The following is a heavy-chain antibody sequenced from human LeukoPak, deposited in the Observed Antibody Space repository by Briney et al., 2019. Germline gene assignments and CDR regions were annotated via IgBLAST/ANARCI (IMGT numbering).Heavy chain of an antibody. Sequence: SETLSLTCTVSGYSISSGYYWTWIRQPPGQGLEWIGYVDHTGSTKFNPSLNGRVSISRDTSNNFFSLRLRSVTAADTAVYFCARGRVSSSTWYSTYYYFFYMDFWGKGTTVTVSS. CDR1: GYSISSGYY. CDR3: ARGRVSSSTWYSTYYYFFYMDF. CDR2: VDHTGST. D-gene: IGHD4-11*01. V-gene: IGHV4-61*03. J-gene: IGHJ6*03.